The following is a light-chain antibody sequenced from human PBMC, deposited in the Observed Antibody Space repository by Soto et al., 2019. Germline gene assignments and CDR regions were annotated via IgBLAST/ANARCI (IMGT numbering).Light chain of an antibody. V-gene: IGLV2-14*03. CDR1: SSDVCGYNY. J-gene: IGLJ1*01. CDR2: DVS. Sequence: QSVLTQPASVSGSPGQSITISRTGTSSDVCGYNYVSWYQHHPGKAPKLMIYDVSNRPSGVSNRFSGSKSGNTASLTISGLQPEDEADYYCSSYTTSNTRQIVLGTGTKVT. CDR3: SSYTTSNTRQIV.